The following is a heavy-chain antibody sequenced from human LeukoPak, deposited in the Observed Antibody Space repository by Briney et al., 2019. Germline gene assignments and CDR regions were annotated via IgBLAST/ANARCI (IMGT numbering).Heavy chain of an antibody. CDR2: ISGSGGSI. CDR1: GLTFSSYA. V-gene: IGHV3-23*01. D-gene: IGHD6-13*01. CDR3: AKDRAAAPYYGMDV. J-gene: IGHJ6*02. Sequence: GGSLRLSCAASGLTFSSYAMSWVRQAPEKGLEWVSGISGSGGSIYYADSVKGRFTVSRDNAKNSLYLQMNSLRAEDTALYYCAKDRAAAPYYGMDVWGQGTTVTVSS.